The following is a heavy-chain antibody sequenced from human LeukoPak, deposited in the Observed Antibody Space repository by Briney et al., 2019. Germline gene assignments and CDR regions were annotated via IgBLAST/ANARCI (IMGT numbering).Heavy chain of an antibody. CDR1: GYTFTGYY. V-gene: IGHV1-2*02. Sequence: ASVKVSCKASGYTFTGYYIHWVRQAPGQGLEWLGWINPHTGDTYHAQKFQGRVTMTSDASVNTAYMRLSRLKSDDTAIYYCARGEAPEDKWGQGTLVTVSS. CDR3: ARGEAPEDK. J-gene: IGHJ4*02. CDR2: INPHTGDT.